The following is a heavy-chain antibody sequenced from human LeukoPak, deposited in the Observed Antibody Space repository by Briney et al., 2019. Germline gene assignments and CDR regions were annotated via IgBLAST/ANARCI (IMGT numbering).Heavy chain of an antibody. CDR3: ARGVGGYDLLAYYYHYYMDV. D-gene: IGHD5-12*01. CDR2: IYSGGST. Sequence: PGGSLRLSCAASGVTVSSNYMSWVRQAPGKGLEWVSVIYSGGSTYYAGSVKGRFTISRDSSKNTLYLQMNSLRAEDTAVYYCARGVGGYDLLAYYYHYYMDVWGKGTTVTVSS. CDR1: GVTVSSNY. V-gene: IGHV3-53*01. J-gene: IGHJ6*03.